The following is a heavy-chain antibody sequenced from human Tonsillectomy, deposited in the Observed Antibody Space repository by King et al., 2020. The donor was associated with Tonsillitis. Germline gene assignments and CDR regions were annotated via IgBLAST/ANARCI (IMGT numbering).Heavy chain of an antibody. CDR2: ISWYSSSI. CDR1: GFHLDDYA. V-gene: IGHV3-9*01. CDR3: AKDMAIVYWTNGVCFFGAFDM. D-gene: IGHD2-8*01. Sequence: VQLVESGGGLVQPGRSLRLSCAASGFHLDDYAMHWVRQAPGKGLGWVSGISWYSSSIGYADSVKGRFTISRDNAKNSLSLHMNSLRAEDTALYYCAKDMAIVYWTNGVCFFGAFDMWGQGTMITVSS. J-gene: IGHJ3*02.